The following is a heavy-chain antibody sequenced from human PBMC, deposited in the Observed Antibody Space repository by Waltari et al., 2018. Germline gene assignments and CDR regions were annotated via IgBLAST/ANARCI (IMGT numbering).Heavy chain of an antibody. V-gene: IGHV4-4*07. D-gene: IGHD3-9*01. J-gene: IGHJ6*03. CDR3: AGRYYYYMDV. Sequence: QVQLQESGPGLMKPSETLSLTCTVSGASITNYYWNWVRQSAGGGLEGIGRFYVGGSTDYNPSLRSRVTMSFDTSKNQFSLRLSSVTAADTAIYYCAGRYYYYMDVWGKGTTVTISS. CDR2: FYVGGST. CDR1: GASITNYY.